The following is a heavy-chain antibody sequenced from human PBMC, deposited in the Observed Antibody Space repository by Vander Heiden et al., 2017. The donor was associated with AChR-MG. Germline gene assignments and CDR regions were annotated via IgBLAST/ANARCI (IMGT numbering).Heavy chain of an antibody. Sequence: QVQLVQSGAEVKKPGAPVKVSCKASGYTFPSYGISWVRQAPGQVLEWMGWISAYNGSTNYAQKLQGRVTMTTDTSTSTAYMELRSLRSDDTAVYYCATYDDYGGNLGFDYWGQGTLVTVSS. CDR3: ATYDDYGGNLGFDY. V-gene: IGHV1-18*01. CDR1: GYTFPSYG. D-gene: IGHD4-17*01. J-gene: IGHJ4*02. CDR2: ISAYNGST.